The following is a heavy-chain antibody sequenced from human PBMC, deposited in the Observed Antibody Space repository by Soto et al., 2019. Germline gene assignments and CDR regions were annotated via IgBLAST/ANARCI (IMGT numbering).Heavy chain of an antibody. Sequence: GGSLRLSCAASGFSISTFALHRVRQAPGKGLEWVAIIWSDGNEKYYADSVEGRFTISSDNSKNTLSLQMNSLRAEDTAVYYRVRGSYRSNGVSYNLGWFGPWGQGTKVTVSS. CDR2: IWSDGNEK. V-gene: IGHV3-33*01. CDR1: GFSISTFA. CDR3: VRGSYRSNGVSYNLGWFGP. D-gene: IGHD2-8*01. J-gene: IGHJ5*02.